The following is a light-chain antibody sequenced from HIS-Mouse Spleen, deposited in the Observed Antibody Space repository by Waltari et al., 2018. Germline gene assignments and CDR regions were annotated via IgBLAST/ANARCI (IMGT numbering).Light chain of an antibody. CDR3: QQLNSYPPT. V-gene: IGKV1-9*01. Sequence: DIQLTQSPSFLSASVGDRVTITCRASQGISSYLAWYQQQPVKAPKLLIYAASDLQSGGPERFSGSGSGTEFTLTISSLQPEDFATYYCQQLNSYPPTFGQGTKVEIK. CDR2: AAS. CDR1: QGISSY. J-gene: IGKJ1*01.